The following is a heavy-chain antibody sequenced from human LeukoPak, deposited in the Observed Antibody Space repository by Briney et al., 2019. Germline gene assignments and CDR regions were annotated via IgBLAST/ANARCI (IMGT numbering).Heavy chain of an antibody. CDR3: TTAKRSFGELLYFGY. CDR2: FDPEDGET. V-gene: IGHV1-24*01. Sequence: ASVKVSCKVSGYTLTELSMHWVRQAPGKGLEWMGGFDPEDGETIYAQKFQGRVNMTEDTSTDTAYMELSSLRSEDTAVYYCTTAKRSFGELLYFGYWGQGTLVTVSS. J-gene: IGHJ4*02. D-gene: IGHD3-10*01. CDR1: GYTLTELS.